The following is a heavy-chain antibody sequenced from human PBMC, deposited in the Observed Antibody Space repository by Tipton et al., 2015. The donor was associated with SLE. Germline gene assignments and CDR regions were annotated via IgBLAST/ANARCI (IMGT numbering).Heavy chain of an antibody. CDR3: ARPGASYSSSSGGFDY. J-gene: IGHJ4*02. CDR2: INHRGST. Sequence: TLSLTCAVYGGSFSGYYWSWIRQPPGKGLEWIGEINHRGSTNYNPSLKSRVTISVDTSKNQFSLNLTSVTAADTAVYYCARPGASYSSSSGGFDYWGQGTLVTVSS. D-gene: IGHD6-13*01. CDR1: GGSFSGYY. V-gene: IGHV4-34*01.